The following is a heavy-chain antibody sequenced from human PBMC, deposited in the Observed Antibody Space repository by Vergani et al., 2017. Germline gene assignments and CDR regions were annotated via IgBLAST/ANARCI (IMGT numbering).Heavy chain of an antibody. Sequence: QVQLQESGPGLVKPSETLSLTCTVSGGSVSSGSYYWSWIRQPPGKGLEWIGYIYYSGSTNYNPSLKSRVTISVDTSKNQFSLKLSSVTAAVTAVYYCASSSSRRYFDYWGQGTLVTVSS. CDR1: GGSVSSGSYY. J-gene: IGHJ4*02. CDR3: ASSSSRRYFDY. D-gene: IGHD6-6*01. CDR2: IYYSGST. V-gene: IGHV4-61*01.